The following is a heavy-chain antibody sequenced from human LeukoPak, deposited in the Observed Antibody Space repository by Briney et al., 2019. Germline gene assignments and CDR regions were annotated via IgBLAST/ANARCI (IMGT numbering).Heavy chain of an antibody. D-gene: IGHD3-9*01. V-gene: IGHV4-4*02. Sequence: SGTLSLTCAVSGGSISSSNWRSWVRQPPGKGLEWIGEIYHSGSTNYNPSLKSRVTISVDKSKNQFSLKLSSVTAADTAVYYCARGHYHYDILTGYSGGDWFDPWGQGTLVTVSS. J-gene: IGHJ5*02. CDR1: GGSISSSNW. CDR3: ARGHYHYDILTGYSGGDWFDP. CDR2: IYHSGST.